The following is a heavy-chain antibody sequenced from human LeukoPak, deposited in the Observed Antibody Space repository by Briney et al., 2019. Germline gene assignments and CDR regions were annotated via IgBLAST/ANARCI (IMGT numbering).Heavy chain of an antibody. Sequence: GGSLRLSCAASGFTFSSYGMHWVRQAPGKGLEWVAFIRYDGSNKYYADSVKGRFTISRDNSKNTLYLQMNSLRAEDTAVYYCAKGVGYCSGGSCQQFDYWGQGTLVTVSS. CDR3: AKGVGYCSGGSCQQFDY. J-gene: IGHJ4*02. V-gene: IGHV3-30*02. CDR1: GFTFSSYG. CDR2: IRYDGSNK. D-gene: IGHD2-15*01.